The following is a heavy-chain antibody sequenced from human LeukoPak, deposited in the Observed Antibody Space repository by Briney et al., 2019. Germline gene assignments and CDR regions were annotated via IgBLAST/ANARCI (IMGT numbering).Heavy chain of an antibody. D-gene: IGHD3-10*01. V-gene: IGHV1-18*01. CDR2: ISAYNGNT. CDR1: GYTFTSYG. J-gene: IGHJ4*02. CDR3: ARDSHGMVRGVMVY. Sequence: ASVKVSCKAAGYTFTSYGISWVRQAPGQGLEWMGWISAYNGNTNYARKLQGRVTMTTDTSTSTAYMELRSLRSDDTAVYYCARDSHGMVRGVMVYWGQGTLVTVSS.